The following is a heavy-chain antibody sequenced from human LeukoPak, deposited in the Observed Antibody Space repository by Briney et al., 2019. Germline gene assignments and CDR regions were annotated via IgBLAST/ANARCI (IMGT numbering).Heavy chain of an antibody. V-gene: IGHV3-7*01. CDR1: EFTFSSYW. CDR3: AYSSWGTDNWFDP. J-gene: IGHJ5*02. Sequence: GGSLRLSCAASEFTFSSYWMSWVRQAPGKGLEWVANINQDGSDKYYVDSVKGRFAISRDNAKNSLYLQMNSLRAEDTAVYYCAYSSWGTDNWFDPWGQGTLVTVSS. D-gene: IGHD6-13*01. CDR2: INQDGSDK.